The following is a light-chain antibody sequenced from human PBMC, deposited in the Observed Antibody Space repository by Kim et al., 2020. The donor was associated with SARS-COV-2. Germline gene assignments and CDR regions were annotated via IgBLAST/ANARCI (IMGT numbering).Light chain of an antibody. V-gene: IGKV1-5*03. CDR2: KAS. Sequence: SASVGDRVTITCRASQSISTWLAWHQQKPGKAPKLLIYKASTLESGVSSRFSGNGSGTAFTLTINSLQPDDFATYYCQQYNDYSTFGQGTKVDIK. J-gene: IGKJ1*01. CDR1: QSISTW. CDR3: QQYNDYST.